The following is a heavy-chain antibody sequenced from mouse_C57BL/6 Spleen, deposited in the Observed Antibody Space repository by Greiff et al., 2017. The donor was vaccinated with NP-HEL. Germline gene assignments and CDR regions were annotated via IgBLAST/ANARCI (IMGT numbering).Heavy chain of an antibody. CDR2: IHPISGST. CDR1: GFTFTSYW. CDR3: ARGGGNYVYWYFDV. V-gene: IGHV1-64*01. D-gene: IGHD2-1*01. Sequence: QVQLQQPGAELVKPGASVKLSCKASGFTFTSYWMHWVKQSPGQGLEWIGMIHPISGSTNYNEKFKSKATLTVDKSSSTAYMQLSSLTSEDSAVYLCARGGGNYVYWYFDVWGTGTTVTVSS. J-gene: IGHJ1*03.